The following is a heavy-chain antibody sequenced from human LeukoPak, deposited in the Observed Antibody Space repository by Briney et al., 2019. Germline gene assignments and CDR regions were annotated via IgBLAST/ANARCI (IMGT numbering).Heavy chain of an antibody. CDR2: IIAYNGNT. D-gene: IGHD1-26*01. Sequence: ASVKVSCKASGYTFSNYGISWVRQAPGQGLEWMGWIIAYNGNTNYAQKLQGRVTMTTDTSTSTAYMELRSLRSDDTAVYYCARQWELLDAFDIWGQGTMVTVSS. CDR3: ARQWELLDAFDI. J-gene: IGHJ3*02. V-gene: IGHV1-18*01. CDR1: GYTFSNYG.